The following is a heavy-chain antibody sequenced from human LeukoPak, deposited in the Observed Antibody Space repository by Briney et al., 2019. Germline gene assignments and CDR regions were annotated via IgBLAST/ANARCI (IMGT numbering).Heavy chain of an antibody. CDR1: GGSISSGGYY. V-gene: IGHV4-31*03. CDR2: IYYSGST. D-gene: IGHD5-24*01. J-gene: IGHJ4*02. Sequence: SQTLSLTCTVSGGSISSGGYYWSWIRQHPGKGLEWIGYIYYSGSTYYNPSLKSRVSLSVDTSKNHFSLKLSSVIAADTAVYYCAVFRRDVYPYYFDYWGQGTLVTVSS. CDR3: AVFRRDVYPYYFDY.